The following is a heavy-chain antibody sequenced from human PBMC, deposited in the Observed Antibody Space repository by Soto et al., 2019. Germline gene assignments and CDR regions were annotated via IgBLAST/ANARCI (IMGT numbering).Heavy chain of an antibody. V-gene: IGHV3-30-3*01. CDR1: GFTFSSYA. Sequence: QVQLVESGGGVVQPGRSLRLSCAASGFTFSSYAMHWVRQAPGKGLEWVAVISYDGSNKYYADSVKGRFTISRDNSKNTLYLQMNSLRAEDTAVYYCARGDCTNGVCYVEVAGNMFDYWGQGTLVTVSS. CDR2: ISYDGSNK. J-gene: IGHJ4*02. CDR3: ARGDCTNGVCYVEVAGNMFDY. D-gene: IGHD2-8*01.